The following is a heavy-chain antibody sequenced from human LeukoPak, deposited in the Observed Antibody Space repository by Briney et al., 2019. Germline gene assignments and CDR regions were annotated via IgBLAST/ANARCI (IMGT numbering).Heavy chain of an antibody. J-gene: IGHJ6*03. CDR3: ARVRSSTSSSLYYYYYYMDV. CDR1: GGSISSSSYY. CDR2: IYYSGST. V-gene: IGHV4-39*07. D-gene: IGHD2-2*01. Sequence: SETLSLTCTVSGGSISSSSYYWGWIRQPPGKGLEWIGSIYYSGSTYYNPSLKSRVTISVDTSKNQFSLKLSSVTAADTAVYYCARVRSSTSSSLYYYYYYMDVWGKGTTVTVSS.